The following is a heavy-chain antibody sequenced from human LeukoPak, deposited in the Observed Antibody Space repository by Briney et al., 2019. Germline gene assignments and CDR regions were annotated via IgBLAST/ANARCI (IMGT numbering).Heavy chain of an antibody. Sequence: GGSLRLSCAASGFTVSSNYMSWVRQAPGKGLEWVSVIYSGGSTYYADSVKGRFTISRDNAKNSLYLQMNSLRTEDTALYYCAKEGEKTQLWSPFDYWGQGTLVTVSS. D-gene: IGHD5-18*01. CDR1: GFTVSSNY. J-gene: IGHJ4*02. CDR2: IYSGGST. CDR3: AKEGEKTQLWSPFDY. V-gene: IGHV3-53*05.